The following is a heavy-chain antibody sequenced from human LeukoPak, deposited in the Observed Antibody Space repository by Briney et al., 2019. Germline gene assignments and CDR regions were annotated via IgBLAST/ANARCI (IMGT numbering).Heavy chain of an antibody. V-gene: IGHV1-69*04. CDR1: GGTFSSYA. CDR2: IIPILGIA. J-gene: IGHJ6*02. Sequence: SVKVSCKASGGTFSSYAISWVRQAPGQRLEWMGRIIPILGIANYAQKFQGRVTITADKSTSTAYMELSSLRSEDTAVYYCARCSSTSCPGGSGMDVWGQGTTVTVSS. D-gene: IGHD2-2*01. CDR3: ARCSSTSCPGGSGMDV.